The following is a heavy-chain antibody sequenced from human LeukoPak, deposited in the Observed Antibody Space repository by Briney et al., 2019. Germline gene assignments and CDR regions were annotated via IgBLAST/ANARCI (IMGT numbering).Heavy chain of an antibody. CDR1: GGSISSYY. V-gene: IGHV4-4*07. Sequence: PSETLSLTCTVSGGSISSYYWSWIRQPAGKGLEWIGRIYTSGSTNYNPSLKSRVTMSVDTSKNQFSLKLSSVTAADTAVYYCARGTNDYGDYEDVGYYFDYWGQGTLVTVSS. J-gene: IGHJ4*02. D-gene: IGHD4-17*01. CDR2: IYTSGST. CDR3: ARGTNDYGDYEDVGYYFDY.